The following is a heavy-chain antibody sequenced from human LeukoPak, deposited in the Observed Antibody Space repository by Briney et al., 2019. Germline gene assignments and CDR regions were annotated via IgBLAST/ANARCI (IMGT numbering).Heavy chain of an antibody. CDR1: GYTFTSYY. V-gene: IGHV1-46*01. J-gene: IGHJ4*02. CDR2: INPSGGST. D-gene: IGHD6-19*01. CDR3: ARGDPHSGWYGFSGMGGH. Sequence: WASVKVSCKASGYTFTSYYMHWVRQAPGQGLEWMGIINPSGGSTSYAQKFQGRVTMTRDTSTSTVYMELSSLRSEDTAVYYCARGDPHSGWYGFSGMGGHWGQGTLVTVSS.